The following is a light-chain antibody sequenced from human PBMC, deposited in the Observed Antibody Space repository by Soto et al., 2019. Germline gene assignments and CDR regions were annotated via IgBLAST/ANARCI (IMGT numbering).Light chain of an antibody. V-gene: IGKV3-20*01. CDR1: QSVSSTY. CDR2: GAS. J-gene: IGKJ5*01. Sequence: DIVLTQSPGTLSLSPGESGTLSCRASQSVSSTYLAWYQQKPGQAPRLLIYGASSRATGIPDRFSGSGSGTDFTLTISRLEPEDFAVYYCQQYGSSLITFGQGTRLEIK. CDR3: QQYGSSLIT.